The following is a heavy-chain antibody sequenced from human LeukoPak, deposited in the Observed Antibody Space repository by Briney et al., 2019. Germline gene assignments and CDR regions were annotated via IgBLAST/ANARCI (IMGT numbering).Heavy chain of an antibody. V-gene: IGHV3-66*02. J-gene: IGHJ4*02. Sequence: GGSLRLSCAASVFTVSSNYMSWVRQAPGKGLEWVSVIYSGGSTYYADSVKGRFTISRDNSKNTLYLQMNSLRAEDTAVYYCARGIRYDSRGYWPLALDYWRQGTLVTVSS. CDR1: VFTVSSNY. CDR3: ARGIRYDSRGYWPLALDY. D-gene: IGHD3-22*01. CDR2: IYSGGST.